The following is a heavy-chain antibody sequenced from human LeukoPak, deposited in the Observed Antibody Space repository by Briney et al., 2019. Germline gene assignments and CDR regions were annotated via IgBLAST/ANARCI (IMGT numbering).Heavy chain of an antibody. CDR2: VSYDGGHK. J-gene: IGHJ4*02. D-gene: IGHD1-26*01. CDR1: GFTFGSHG. Sequence: GGSLRLSCVASGFTFGSHGMHWVRQAPGKALEWVAAVSYDGGHKYHADSVKGRFTISRDNSKNTLYVQMNSLRDEDTAVYYCAKDQRWESPHYLDSWGQGTLVTVSS. V-gene: IGHV3-30*18. CDR3: AKDQRWESPHYLDS.